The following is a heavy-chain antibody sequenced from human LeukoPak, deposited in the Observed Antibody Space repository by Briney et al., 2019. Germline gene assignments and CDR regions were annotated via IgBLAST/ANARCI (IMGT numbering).Heavy chain of an antibody. CDR1: GGSISSGYY. CDR3: ARAESIAARPNFDY. CDR2: IYHSGST. D-gene: IGHD6-6*01. V-gene: IGHV4-38-2*02. Sequence: PSETLSLTCTVSGGSISSGYYWGWIRQPPGKGLEGIGSIYHSGSTYYNPPLRRRVTISVDTSKNQFSLKLSSVTAADTAVYYCARAESIAARPNFDYWGQGTLVTVSS. J-gene: IGHJ4*02.